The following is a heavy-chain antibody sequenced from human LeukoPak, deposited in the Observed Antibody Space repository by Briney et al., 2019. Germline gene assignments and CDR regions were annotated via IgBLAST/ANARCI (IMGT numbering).Heavy chain of an antibody. J-gene: IGHJ4*02. CDR3: AKDTRSGWYGLFDN. D-gene: IGHD6-19*01. CDR2: ISGSGSRT. V-gene: IGHV3-23*01. Sequence: GGSLRLSCAASRFTFSSYAMTWVRQAPGKGLEWVSVISGSGSRTYYADSVKGRFTISRDSSKDTLYLQMNSLRAEDTAVYYCAKDTRSGWYGLFDNWGQGTLVTVSS. CDR1: RFTFSSYA.